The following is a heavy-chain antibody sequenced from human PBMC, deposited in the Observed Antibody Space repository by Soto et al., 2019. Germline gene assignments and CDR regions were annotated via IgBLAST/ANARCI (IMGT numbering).Heavy chain of an antibody. CDR1: GFTSTSSA. Sequence: QMQLVQSGPEVKKPGTSVKVSCKASGFTSTSSAMQWVRQARGQRLEWIGWIVVGSGNTNYAQKFQERVTITRDMSTSTAYMELSSLRSEDTAVYYCAVKLLWFGESDFDYWGQGTLVTVSS. V-gene: IGHV1-58*02. CDR2: IVVGSGNT. J-gene: IGHJ4*02. CDR3: AVKLLWFGESDFDY. D-gene: IGHD3-10*01.